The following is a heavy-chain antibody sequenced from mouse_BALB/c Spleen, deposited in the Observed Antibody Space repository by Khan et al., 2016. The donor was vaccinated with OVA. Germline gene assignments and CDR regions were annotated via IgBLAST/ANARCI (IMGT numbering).Heavy chain of an antibody. CDR3: VRGYYGNPFAY. J-gene: IGHJ3*01. CDR2: ISDGGIYT. V-gene: IGHV5-4*02. CDR1: GFTFSDYY. Sequence: EVELVESGGGLVKPGGSLKLSCVASGFTFSDYYMYWVRQTPEKRLDWVATISDGGIYTYYPDSVKGRFTISRDDAKNNLFMQMSSLKSEDTAMFYCVRGYYGNPFAYWGQGTLVTVSA. D-gene: IGHD2-1*01.